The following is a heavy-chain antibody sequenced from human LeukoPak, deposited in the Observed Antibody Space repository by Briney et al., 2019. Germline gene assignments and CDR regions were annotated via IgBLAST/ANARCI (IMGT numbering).Heavy chain of an antibody. CDR2: IYYSGST. CDR3: ARDPTGFGGIDS. V-gene: IGHV4-31*03. CDR1: GGSISSGGNY. J-gene: IGHJ4*02. Sequence: SETLSLTCTVSGGSISSGGNYWSWIRQHPGKGLEWFGYIYYSGSTYYNPSLKSRVTISVDTSKNQLSLKLTSVTAADTAVYYCARDPTGFGGIDSWGQGTLVTVSS. D-gene: IGHD3-10*01.